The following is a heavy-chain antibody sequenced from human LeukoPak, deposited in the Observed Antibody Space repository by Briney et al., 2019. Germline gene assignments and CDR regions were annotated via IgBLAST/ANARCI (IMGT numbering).Heavy chain of an antibody. CDR2: IYYSGST. J-gene: IGHJ4*02. D-gene: IGHD3-9*01. V-gene: IGHV4-59*01. CDR1: GGSISSYY. CDR3: ARGGDILTGYFLDY. Sequence: SETLSLTCTVSGGSISSYYWSWIRQPPGKGLEWMGYIYYSGSTNYNPSLKSRVTISVDTSKNQFSLKLSSVTAADTAVYYCARGGDILTGYFLDYWGQGTLVTVSS.